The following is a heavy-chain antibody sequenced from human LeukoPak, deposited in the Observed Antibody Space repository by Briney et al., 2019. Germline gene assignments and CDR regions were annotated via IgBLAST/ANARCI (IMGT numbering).Heavy chain of an antibody. Sequence: SETLSLTCAVYGGSFSGYYWSWIRQPPGKGLEWIGAINHSGSTNYNPSLKSRVTISVDTSKNQFSLKLSSVSAADTAAYYCARPISCSATTCSDSFHVWGQGTMVTVSS. CDR3: ARPISCSATTCSDSFHV. CDR2: INHSGST. D-gene: IGHD2-2*01. J-gene: IGHJ3*01. V-gene: IGHV4-34*01. CDR1: GGSFSGYY.